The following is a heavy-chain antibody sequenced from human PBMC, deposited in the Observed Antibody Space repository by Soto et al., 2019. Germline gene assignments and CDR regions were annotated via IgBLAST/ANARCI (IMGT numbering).Heavy chain of an antibody. CDR2: ISGSSSYI. J-gene: IGHJ4*02. CDR3: ARLVYYDSSGYQY. D-gene: IGHD3-22*01. V-gene: IGHV3-21*01. Sequence: GSLRLSCAASGFTFSSYNMNWVRQAPGKGLEWVSSISGSSSYIYYADSVKGRFTISRDNAKNSLYLHMNSLRAEDTAVYYCARLVYYDSSGYQYWGQGTLVTVSS. CDR1: GFTFSSYN.